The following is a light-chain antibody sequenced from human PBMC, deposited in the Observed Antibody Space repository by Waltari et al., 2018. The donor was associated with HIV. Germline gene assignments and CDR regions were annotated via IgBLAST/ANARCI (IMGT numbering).Light chain of an antibody. V-gene: IGLV3-9*01. CDR2: SDD. J-gene: IGLJ2*01. CDR3: QLWDSNTAV. CDR1: NIGAKS. Sequence: SYEVTQPLSVSVALGQTAKITCGGNNIGAKSVHWYQQKPGQIPLLVIYSDDSRPSGIPGRFSGFSSGNTATLTISRAEVADEADYYCQLWDSNTAVFGGGTRLTVL.